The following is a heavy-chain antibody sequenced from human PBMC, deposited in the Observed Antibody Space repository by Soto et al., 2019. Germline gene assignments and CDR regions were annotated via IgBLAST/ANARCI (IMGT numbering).Heavy chain of an antibody. J-gene: IGHJ4*02. D-gene: IGHD3-22*01. CDR1: GGSLSSGGYY. V-gene: IGHV4-31*03. CDR3: ASGSQDYGNSGDVFDY. CDR2: IYYSGST. Sequence: SETLSLTCTVSGGSLSSGGYYWSWIRQHPGKGLEWIGYIYYSGSTYYNPSLKSRVTISVDTSKNQFSLKLSSVTAAEMAVYYCASGSQDYGNSGDVFDYWGQGTSVTGSA.